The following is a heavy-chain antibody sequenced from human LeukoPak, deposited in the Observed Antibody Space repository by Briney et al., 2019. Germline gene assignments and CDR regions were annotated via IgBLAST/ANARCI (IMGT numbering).Heavy chain of an antibody. V-gene: IGHV3-23*01. J-gene: IGHJ6*02. CDR2: ISGSGDNT. Sequence: GGSLRLSCAASGFTFSSYAMSWVRQAPGKGLEWVSAISGSGDNTYYADSVKGRFTFSRDNSKNTLYLQMNSLRAEDTAVYYYAKAYYGQKYGMDVWGQGTTVTVSS. D-gene: IGHD3-10*01. CDR3: AKAYYGQKYGMDV. CDR1: GFTFSSYA.